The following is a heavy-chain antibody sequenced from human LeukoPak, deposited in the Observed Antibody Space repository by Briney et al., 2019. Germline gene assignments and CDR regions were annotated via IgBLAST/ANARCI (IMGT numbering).Heavy chain of an antibody. V-gene: IGHV3-7*01. J-gene: IGHJ6*02. CDR1: RFTLRDSW. CDR3: VTYTHWVAGDV. CDR2: MNDDRSAK. D-gene: IGHD3-16*01. Sequence: GGSLRLSCAASRFTLRDSWTSWVRQDPGKGLEGVANMNDDRSAKDCVYSPKGRFTICRDNARNSLYLQMSSLRAEDTAVYCCVTYTHWVAGDVWGQGTTVTVSS.